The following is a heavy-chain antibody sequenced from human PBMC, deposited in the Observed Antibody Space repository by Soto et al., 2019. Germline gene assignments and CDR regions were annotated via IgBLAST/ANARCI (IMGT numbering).Heavy chain of an antibody. D-gene: IGHD6-13*01. CDR3: ARDLMGSSSSWYFGY. Sequence: SVKVSCKASGGTFSSYAISWVRQAPGQGLEWMGGIIPIFGTANYAQKFQGRVTITADESTSTAYMELSSLRSEDTAVYYCARDLMGSSSSWYFGYWGQGTLVTVSS. V-gene: IGHV1-69*13. J-gene: IGHJ4*02. CDR1: GGTFSSYA. CDR2: IIPIFGTA.